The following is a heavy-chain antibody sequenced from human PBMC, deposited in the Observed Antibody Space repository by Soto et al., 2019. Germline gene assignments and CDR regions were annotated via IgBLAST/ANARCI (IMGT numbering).Heavy chain of an antibody. D-gene: IGHD2-15*01. V-gene: IGHV3-53*01. CDR2: IYSGGST. CDR3: ATRPLLPGAP. Sequence: EVQLVESGGGLIQPGGSLRLSCAASGFTFSSNDMNWVRQAPGKGLEWVSLIYSGGSTYYADSVKGRFTISRDNSKITLDLQMSSLMAEDTAVYYCATRPLLPGAPWGQGTMVTVSS. CDR1: GFTFSSND. J-gene: IGHJ3*01.